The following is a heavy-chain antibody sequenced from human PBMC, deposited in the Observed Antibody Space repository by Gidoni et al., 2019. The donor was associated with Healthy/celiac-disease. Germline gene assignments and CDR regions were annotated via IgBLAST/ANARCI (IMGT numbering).Heavy chain of an antibody. J-gene: IGHJ4*02. CDR2: IDPSDSYT. D-gene: IGHD2-8*01. CDR1: EYSFTSHW. CDR3: ARLSRVMVYADDY. V-gene: IGHV5-10-1*03. Sequence: EVQLVQSGAEVKKPGESLTISCKSSEYSFTSHWISWVRQMPGKGMEWMGRIDPSDSYTNYSPSFQGHVTISADKSISTAYLQWSSLKASDTAMYYCARLSRVMVYADDYWGQGTLVTVSS.